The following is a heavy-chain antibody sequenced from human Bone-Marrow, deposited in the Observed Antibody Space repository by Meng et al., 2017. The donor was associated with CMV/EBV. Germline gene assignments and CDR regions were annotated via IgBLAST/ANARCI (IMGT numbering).Heavy chain of an antibody. D-gene: IGHD3-3*01. V-gene: IGHV4-34*01. J-gene: IGHJ6*02. CDR2: INHSGST. Sequence: SETLSLTCAAYGGSFSGYYRSWVRQPPGKGLEWIGEINHSGSTNYNPSLKSRVTITVDTSKNQSPLKLSSVTAADTAVYYCARLKGWSGRLVRGWEVWGQGTTVTVSS. CDR3: ARLKGWSGRLVRGWEV. CDR1: GGSFSGYY.